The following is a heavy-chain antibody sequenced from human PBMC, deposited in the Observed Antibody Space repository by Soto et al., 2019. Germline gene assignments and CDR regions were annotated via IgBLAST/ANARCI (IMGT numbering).Heavy chain of an antibody. V-gene: IGHV1-18*01. J-gene: IGHJ4*02. CDR2: MRPYNGDT. CDR3: ARGGTDYFDH. D-gene: IGHD3-16*01. Sequence: QVQLVQSGAEVKKPGASVKVSCKASGYTFTSYGVTWVRQAPGQGLEWRGWMRPYNGDTYYAQSLQGRVTMTTDTATSAAYVELRSLRSDDTAVYYRARGGTDYFDHWGQGTLVTVSS. CDR1: GYTFTSYG.